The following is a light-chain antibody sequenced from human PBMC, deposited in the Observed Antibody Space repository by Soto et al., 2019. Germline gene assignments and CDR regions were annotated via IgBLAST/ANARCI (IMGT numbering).Light chain of an antibody. V-gene: IGLV1-40*01. CDR3: QSYDSSLSGSV. Sequence: QSVLTQPPSVSGAPGQRVTISCTGNSSNIGAGHDVHWYQQLPGTAPKLLIYGNSNRPSGVPDRFSGSKSGTSASLAITGLQAEDEAGYYCQSYDSSLSGSVFGGGTKLTVL. CDR1: SSNIGAGHD. CDR2: GNS. J-gene: IGLJ3*02.